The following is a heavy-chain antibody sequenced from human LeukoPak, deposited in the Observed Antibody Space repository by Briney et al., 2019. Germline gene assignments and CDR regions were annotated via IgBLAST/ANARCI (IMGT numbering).Heavy chain of an antibody. D-gene: IGHD6-19*01. V-gene: IGHV1-18*01. CDR1: GYTFTNYG. J-gene: IGHJ4*02. Sequence: ASVKVSCKASGYTFTNYGITWVRQAPGQGLEWIGWICAYNGNTNYAQKLQGRVTMTTDTSTSTAYMELRSLRSDDTAVYYCARAAVSRVAVAGDFDYWGQGTLVTVSS. CDR3: ARAAVSRVAVAGDFDY. CDR2: ICAYNGNT.